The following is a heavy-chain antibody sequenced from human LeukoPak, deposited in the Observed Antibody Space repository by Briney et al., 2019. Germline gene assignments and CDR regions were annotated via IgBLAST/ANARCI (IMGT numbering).Heavy chain of an antibody. V-gene: IGHV4-39*01. Sequence: SETLSPTCTVSGGSISTNNYYWGWIRQPPGKGLEWIGTIYSSGSSYYNSSLKSRVTISLDTSKNQFSLQLKSLTAVDTAVYYCARPRDYGFDDWGQGTLVTVSS. CDR2: IYSSGSS. CDR1: GGSISTNNYY. D-gene: IGHD4-17*01. J-gene: IGHJ4*02. CDR3: ARPRDYGFDD.